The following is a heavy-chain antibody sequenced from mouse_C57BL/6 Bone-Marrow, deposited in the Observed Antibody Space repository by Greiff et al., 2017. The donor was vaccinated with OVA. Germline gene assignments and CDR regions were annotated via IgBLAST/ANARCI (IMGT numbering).Heavy chain of an antibody. CDR2: ISDGGSYT. D-gene: IGHD1-1*01. J-gene: IGHJ4*01. Sequence: EVHLVESGGGLVKPGGSLKLSCAASGFTFSSYAMSWVRQTPEKRLEWVATISDGGSYTYYPDNVKGRFTISRDNAKNNLYLQMSHLKSEDTAMYYCAREDGSMDYWGQGTSVTVSS. CDR3: AREDGSMDY. V-gene: IGHV5-4*01. CDR1: GFTFSSYA.